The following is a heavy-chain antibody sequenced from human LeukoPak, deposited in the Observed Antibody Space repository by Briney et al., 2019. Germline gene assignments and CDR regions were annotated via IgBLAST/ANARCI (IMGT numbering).Heavy chain of an antibody. V-gene: IGHV1-69*05. CDR1: GGTFSSYA. D-gene: IGHD3/OR15-3a*01. J-gene: IGHJ4*02. CDR3: ARYLDFRADYYFDY. CDR2: IIPIFGTA. Sequence: ASVKVSCKASGGTFSSYAISWVRQAPGQGLEWMGRIIPIFGTANYAQKFQGRVTITTDESTSTAYMELSSLRSEDTAVYYCARYLDFRADYYFDYWGQGTLVTVSS.